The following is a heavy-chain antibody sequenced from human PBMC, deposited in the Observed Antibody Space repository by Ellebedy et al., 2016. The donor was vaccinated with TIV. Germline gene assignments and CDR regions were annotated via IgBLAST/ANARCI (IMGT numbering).Heavy chain of an antibody. D-gene: IGHD3-10*01. CDR1: GGSMSSFY. CDR3: AGTPYYGSGTYYAFDY. V-gene: IGHV4-4*07. Sequence: ESLKISXTVSGGSMSSFYWNWIRQPAGKGLEWIGRIYVSGGTNYNPSLKSRVTMSVDTSKNQFSLKLSSVTAADTAVYYCAGTPYYGSGTYYAFDYWGQGTLVTVSS. CDR2: IYVSGGT. J-gene: IGHJ4*02.